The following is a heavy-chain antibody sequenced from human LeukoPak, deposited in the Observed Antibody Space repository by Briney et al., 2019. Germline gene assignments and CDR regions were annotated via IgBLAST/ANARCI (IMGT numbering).Heavy chain of an antibody. V-gene: IGHV3-30*02. CDR1: GFTFSSYG. D-gene: IGHD5-24*01. CDR2: IRYDGSNK. Sequence: GGSLRLSCAASGFTFSSYGMHWLRQAPGKGLEWVAFIRYDGSNKYYADSVKGRFTISRDNSKNTLYLQMNSLRAEDTAVYYCAKDLIWFFSEMGAFDIWGQGTMVTVSS. CDR3: AKDLIWFFSEMGAFDI. J-gene: IGHJ3*02.